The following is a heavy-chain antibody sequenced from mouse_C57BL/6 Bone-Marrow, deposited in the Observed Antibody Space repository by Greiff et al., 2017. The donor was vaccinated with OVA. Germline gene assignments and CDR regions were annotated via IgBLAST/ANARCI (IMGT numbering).Heavy chain of an antibody. D-gene: IGHD2-3*01. CDR3: ARKAYDGYWYFDV. J-gene: IGHJ1*03. V-gene: IGHV5-17*01. Sequence: EVKLVESGGGLVKPGGSLTLSCAASGFTFSDYGMHWVRQAPAKGLEWVAYISSGSSTISSAATVKGRFTISSDNAKNTLFLQMTSLRSEDTAMYYCARKAYDGYWYFDVWGTGTTVTVSA. CDR2: ISSGSSTI. CDR1: GFTFSDYG.